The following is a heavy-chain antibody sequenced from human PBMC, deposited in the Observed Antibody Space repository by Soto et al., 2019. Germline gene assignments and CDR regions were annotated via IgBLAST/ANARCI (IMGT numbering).Heavy chain of an antibody. D-gene: IGHD6-19*01. V-gene: IGHV4-30-4*01. Sequence: QVQLQESGPGLVKPSQTLSLTCTVSGGSISSGDYYWSWIRQPPGKGLEWIGYIYYSGSTYYNPSLKPRITRSVDTSKNQFSLKLSSVTAADTAVYYCARTSFGYRSGGIDSWGQGTLVTVSS. J-gene: IGHJ4*02. CDR1: GGSISSGDYY. CDR2: IYYSGST. CDR3: ARTSFGYRSGGIDS.